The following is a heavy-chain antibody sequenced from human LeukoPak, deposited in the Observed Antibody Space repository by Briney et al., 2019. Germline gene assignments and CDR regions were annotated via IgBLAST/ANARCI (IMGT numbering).Heavy chain of an antibody. D-gene: IGHD4-23*01. CDR3: ARSGGNYFYYYYYMDV. J-gene: IGHJ6*03. V-gene: IGHV1-8*03. CDR1: GYTFTSYD. Sequence: ASVKVSCKASGYTFTSYDINWVRQATGQGLEWMGWMNPNSGNTGYARKFQGRVTITRNTSISTAYMELSSLRSEDTAVYYCARSGGNYFYYYYYMDVWGKGTTVTVSS. CDR2: MNPNSGNT.